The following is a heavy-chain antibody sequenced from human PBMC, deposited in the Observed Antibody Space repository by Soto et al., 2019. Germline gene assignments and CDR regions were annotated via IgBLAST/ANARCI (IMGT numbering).Heavy chain of an antibody. Sequence: SETLSLTCAVSGGSISSGGYSWSWIRQPPGKGLEWIGYIYHSGSTYYNPSLKSRVTISVDTSKNQFSLKLSSVTAADTAVYYCARESQNYDSSGYYDYWGQGTLVTVSS. V-gene: IGHV4-30-2*01. CDR1: GGSISSGGYS. J-gene: IGHJ4*02. CDR3: ARESQNYDSSGYYDY. D-gene: IGHD3-22*01. CDR2: IYHSGST.